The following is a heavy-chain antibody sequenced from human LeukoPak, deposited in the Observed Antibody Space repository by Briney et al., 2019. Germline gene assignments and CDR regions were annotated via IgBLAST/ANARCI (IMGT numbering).Heavy chain of an antibody. V-gene: IGHV3-21*01. CDR1: GFTFSSYS. CDR2: ISSSSSYI. Sequence: GSLRLSCAASGFTFSSYSMNWVRQAPGKGLEWVSSISSSSSYIYYADSVKGRFTISRDNAKNSLYLQMNSLRAEDTAVYYCARSFRLDAFDIWGQGTMVTVSS. CDR3: ARSFRLDAFDI. D-gene: IGHD6-13*01. J-gene: IGHJ3*02.